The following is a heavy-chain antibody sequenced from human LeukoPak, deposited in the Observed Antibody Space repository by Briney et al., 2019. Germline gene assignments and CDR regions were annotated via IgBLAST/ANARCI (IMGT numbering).Heavy chain of an antibody. CDR1: GVSISSYY. Sequence: KTSETLSLTCTVSGVSISSYYWSWIRQLPGKGLEWIGYIYHSGSTNYNPSLKSRVIISVDTSKNQLSLKLNSVTAADTAVYYCAAAPMGAGWFDPWGQGTLVTVSS. V-gene: IGHV4-59*01. J-gene: IGHJ5*02. D-gene: IGHD3-16*01. CDR2: IYHSGST. CDR3: AAAPMGAGWFDP.